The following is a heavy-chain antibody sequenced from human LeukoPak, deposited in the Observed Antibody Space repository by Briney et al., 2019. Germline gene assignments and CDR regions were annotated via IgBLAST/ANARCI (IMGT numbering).Heavy chain of an antibody. D-gene: IGHD1-26*01. CDR2: IFYSGST. J-gene: IGHJ4*02. CDR3: ARGGSYYDY. Sequence: SETLSLTCTVSGGSISTSNYYWGWIRQPPGKGLEWIGNIFYSGSTYYSPSLRSRVTISLDTSRNQFSLKLNSVTAADTAVYYCARGGSYYDYWGQGTLVTVSS. CDR1: GGSISTSNYY. V-gene: IGHV4-39*07.